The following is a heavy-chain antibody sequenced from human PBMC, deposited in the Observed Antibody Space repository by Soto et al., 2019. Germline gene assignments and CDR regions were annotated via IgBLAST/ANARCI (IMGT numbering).Heavy chain of an antibody. CDR1: GFTLRTAW. J-gene: IGHJ6*02. V-gene: IGHV3-15*07. Sequence: EVQLVESGGGLVKPGGSLRLACAASGFTLRTAWMNWVRQAPGKGLEWVGRIKRESDSGTTDYGVSVRGRFTISRDVSQNTLYLQMTGLGTEDTAVYYCATEPYFYDSSGVDVWGQGTTVTVSS. CDR3: ATEPYFYDSSGVDV. CDR2: IKRESDSGTT.